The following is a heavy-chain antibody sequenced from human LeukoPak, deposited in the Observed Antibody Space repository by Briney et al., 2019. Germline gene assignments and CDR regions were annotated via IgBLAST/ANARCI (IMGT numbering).Heavy chain of an antibody. V-gene: IGHV4-59*01. CDR3: ARGGWSHDS. CDR2: IYYTGST. Sequence: SETLSLTCTVSGGSISNYYWSWIRQPPGKGLEWIGYIYYTGSTNYNPSLKSRVTISLDTSKNQFSLRLNSVTAADTAVYYCARGGWSHDSWGQGTLVTVSS. J-gene: IGHJ5*02. D-gene: IGHD6-19*01. CDR1: GGSISNYY.